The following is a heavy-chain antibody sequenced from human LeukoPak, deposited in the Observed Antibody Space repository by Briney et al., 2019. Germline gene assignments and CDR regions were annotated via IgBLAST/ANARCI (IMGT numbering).Heavy chain of an antibody. D-gene: IGHD3-22*01. CDR2: IIPIFGTA. CDR3: ARTYYYDSSGYYNWFDP. V-gene: IGHV1-69*13. Sequence: GASVKVSCKASGGTFSSYAISWVRQAPGQGLEWMGGIIPIFGTANYAQKFQGRVTITADESTSTAYMELSSLRSEDTAVYYCARTYYYDSSGYYNWFDPWGQGTLVTVSS. J-gene: IGHJ5*02. CDR1: GGTFSSYA.